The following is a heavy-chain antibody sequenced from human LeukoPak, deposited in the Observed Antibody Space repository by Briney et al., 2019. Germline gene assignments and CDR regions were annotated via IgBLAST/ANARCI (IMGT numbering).Heavy chain of an antibody. D-gene: IGHD2-2*01. CDR1: GFTFSNYE. Sequence: GGSMSLSCAPSGFTFSNYEVKWVRQAPGRGREWVSYISSSGSTMFYADSVKGRFTISRDNAKNSLYLQMNSLRAEDTAVYYCARRVPTASHFGCWGQGTLVTVSS. CDR2: ISSSGSTM. V-gene: IGHV3-48*03. CDR3: ARRVPTASHFGC. J-gene: IGHJ4*02.